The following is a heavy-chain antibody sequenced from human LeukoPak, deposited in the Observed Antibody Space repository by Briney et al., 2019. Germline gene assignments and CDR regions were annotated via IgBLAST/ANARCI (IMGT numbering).Heavy chain of an antibody. CDR3: AKDHCSGGGCTLRYFDS. Sequence: PGGSLRLSCVVSGITVSNYGMSWVRQAPGKGLEWVSGISESGGGTNYADSVKGRFIISRDNAKNMVYLHMNSLRAEDTAVYFCAKDHCSGGGCTLRYFDSWGQGALVTVSS. CDR1: GITVSNYG. D-gene: IGHD2-15*01. CDR2: ISESGGGT. V-gene: IGHV3-23*01. J-gene: IGHJ4*02.